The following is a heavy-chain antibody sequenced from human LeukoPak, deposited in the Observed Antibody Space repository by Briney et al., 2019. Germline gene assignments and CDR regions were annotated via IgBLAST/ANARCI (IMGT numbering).Heavy chain of an antibody. CDR2: IDGDGSVT. V-gene: IGHV3-74*01. J-gene: IGHJ4*02. D-gene: IGHD2-2*01. CDR3: AVLGVVVVPAAMVY. CDR1: GFTFSKYW. Sequence: GGSLRLSCAASGFTFSKYWMHWVRQVPGKGLVWVSRIDGDGSVTTYADSVKGRFTISRDNSKNTLYLQMNSLRAEDTAVYYCAVLGVVVVPAAMVYWGQGTLVTVSS.